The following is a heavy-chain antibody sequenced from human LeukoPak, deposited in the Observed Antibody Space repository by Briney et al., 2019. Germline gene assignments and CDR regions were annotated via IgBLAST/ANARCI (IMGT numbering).Heavy chain of an antibody. Sequence: GGSLRLSCAASGFTFRSYEIHWVRQAPGKGLERISYISTSGDTMYYADAVKGRFTISRDNAKNSVYLHMNSLRAEDTAVYYCARDVDESYYYDSSGNPSGAVDIWGQGTTVTVSS. V-gene: IGHV3-48*03. J-gene: IGHJ3*02. D-gene: IGHD3-22*01. CDR3: ARDVDESYYYDSSGNPSGAVDI. CDR2: ISTSGDTM. CDR1: GFTFRSYE.